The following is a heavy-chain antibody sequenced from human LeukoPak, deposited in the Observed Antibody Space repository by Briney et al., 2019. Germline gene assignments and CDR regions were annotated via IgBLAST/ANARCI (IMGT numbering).Heavy chain of an antibody. CDR2: ISYDGSNK. CDR3: AKDPSPPPATYYYDSSGYLGDVGY. D-gene: IGHD3-22*01. CDR1: GFTFSSYG. Sequence: PGGSLRLSCAASGFTFSSYGMHWVRQAPGKGLEWVAVISYDGSNKYYADSVKGRFTISRDNSKNTLYLQMNSLRAEDTAVYYCAKDPSPPPATYYYDSSGYLGDVGYWGQGTLVTVSS. V-gene: IGHV3-30*18. J-gene: IGHJ4*02.